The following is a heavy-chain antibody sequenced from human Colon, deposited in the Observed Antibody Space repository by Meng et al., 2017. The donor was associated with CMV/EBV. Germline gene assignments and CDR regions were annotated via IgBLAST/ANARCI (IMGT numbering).Heavy chain of an antibody. CDR1: VPFRSHA. Sequence: VPFRSHAIRWVRQAPGKGLEWVAVMSYDGTNEHYADSVKGRFTISRDNSKNTQYLQMDSLRPEDTAVYYCARDSLGGYDFWSGADHWGQGTLVTVSS. V-gene: IGHV3-30-3*01. CDR3: ARDSLGGYDFWSGADH. J-gene: IGHJ4*02. D-gene: IGHD3-3*01. CDR2: MSYDGTNE.